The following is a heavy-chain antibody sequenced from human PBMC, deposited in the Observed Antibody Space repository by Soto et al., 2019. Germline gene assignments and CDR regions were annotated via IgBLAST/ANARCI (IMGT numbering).Heavy chain of an antibody. D-gene: IGHD3-9*01. J-gene: IGHJ5*02. CDR1: GYTFTSNG. CDR3: ARDRDPDILTGYYPNWFDP. V-gene: IGHV1-18*01. CDR2: ISAYNGNT. Sequence: ASVKLSCKDSGYTFTSNGISWVRQAPGQGLEWMGWISAYNGNTNYAQKLQGRVTMTTDTSTSTAYMELRSLRSDDTAVYYCARDRDPDILTGYYPNWFDPWGQGTLLTVSS.